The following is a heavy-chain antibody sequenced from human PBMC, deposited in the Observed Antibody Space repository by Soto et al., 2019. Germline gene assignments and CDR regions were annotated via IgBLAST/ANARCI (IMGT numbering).Heavy chain of an antibody. V-gene: IGHV3-48*01. Sequence: GGSLRLSCAASGVTFISYSVNWVRQTPGKGLEWVSYISSSSSTIYYADSVKGRFTISRDNAKNSLYLQVHSLRAEDTAVYYCARDASSVFDAFDIWGQGTMVTVSS. CDR3: ARDASSVFDAFDI. CDR2: ISSSSSTI. J-gene: IGHJ3*02. CDR1: GVTFISYS. D-gene: IGHD6-25*01.